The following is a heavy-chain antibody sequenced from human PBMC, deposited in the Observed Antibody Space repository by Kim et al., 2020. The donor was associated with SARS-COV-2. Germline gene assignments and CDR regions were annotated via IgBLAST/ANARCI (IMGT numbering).Heavy chain of an antibody. CDR3: ARGDRWSSRQTFDP. Sequence: GGSLRLSCAASGFTVSSNYMSWVRQAPGKGLEWVSVIYSGGSTYYADSVKGRFTISRDNSKNTLYLQMNSLRAEDTAVYYCARGDRWSSRQTFDPWGQGTLVTVSS. CDR1: GFTVSSNY. V-gene: IGHV3-66*01. D-gene: IGHD2-15*01. CDR2: IYSGGST. J-gene: IGHJ5*02.